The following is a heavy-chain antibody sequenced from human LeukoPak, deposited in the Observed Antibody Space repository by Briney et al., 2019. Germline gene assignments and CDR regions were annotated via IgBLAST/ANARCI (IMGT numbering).Heavy chain of an antibody. D-gene: IGHD1-26*01. V-gene: IGHV4-59*01. CDR3: GRRSGSYSS. Sequence: PSEILSLTCTVSGGSISSYYWSWIRQPPGKGLEWIGYIYYSGSTNYNPYLKSRVTISVDTSKNQFSLKLSSVTAADTAVYYCGRRSGSYSSWGQGTLVTVSS. J-gene: IGHJ5*02. CDR2: IYYSGST. CDR1: GGSISSYY.